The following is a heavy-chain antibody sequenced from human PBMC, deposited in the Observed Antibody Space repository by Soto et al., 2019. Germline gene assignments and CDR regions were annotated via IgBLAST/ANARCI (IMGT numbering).Heavy chain of an antibody. Sequence: GGSLRLSCAASGFTFSSYSMNWVRQAPGKGLEWVSSISSSSSYIYYADSVKGRFTISRGNAKNSLYLQMNSLRAEDTAVYYCASTPSSIAARRDWFDPWGQGTLVTVSS. CDR1: GFTFSSYS. D-gene: IGHD6-6*01. CDR3: ASTPSSIAARRDWFDP. J-gene: IGHJ5*02. V-gene: IGHV3-21*01. CDR2: ISSSSSYI.